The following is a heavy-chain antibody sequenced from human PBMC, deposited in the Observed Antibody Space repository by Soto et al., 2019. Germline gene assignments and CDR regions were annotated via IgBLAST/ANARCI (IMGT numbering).Heavy chain of an antibody. CDR1: GGSFSGYY. CDR3: ARVPRGRGYYYYYYGMDV. D-gene: IGHD2-15*01. CDR2: INHSGST. Sequence: SETLSLTCAVYGGSFSGYYWSWIRQPPGKGLEWIGEINHSGSTNYNPSLKSRVTISVDTSKNQFSLKLSSVTAADTAVYYCARVPRGRGYYYYYYGMDVWGQGTTGTVS. J-gene: IGHJ6*02. V-gene: IGHV4-34*01.